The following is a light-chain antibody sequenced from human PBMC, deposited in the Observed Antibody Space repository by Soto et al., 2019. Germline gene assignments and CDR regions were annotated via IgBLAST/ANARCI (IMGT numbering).Light chain of an antibody. V-gene: IGLV9-49*01. CDR2: VGTGGIVG. CDR1: SGYSNYK. J-gene: IGLJ2*01. CDR3: GADHGSGSNFVYVV. Sequence: QLVLTQRPSASASLGASVTLTCTLSSGYSNYKVDWYQQRPGKGPRFVMRVGTGGIVGSKGDGIPDRFSVLGSGLNRYLTIKNIQEEDESDYHCGADHGSGSNFVYVVFGGGTKLTVL.